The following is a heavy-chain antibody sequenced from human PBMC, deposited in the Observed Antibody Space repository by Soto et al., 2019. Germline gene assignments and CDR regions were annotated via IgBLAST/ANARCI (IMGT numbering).Heavy chain of an antibody. D-gene: IGHD2-8*02. V-gene: IGHV3-23*01. CDR1: GFTFTNYA. Sequence: GGSLRLSCAASGFTFTNYAMNWVRQAPGKGLEWVSSITASGGSTDYADSVKGRFTVSRDNSKNTLYLQMNSLRAEDTAVYYCAKSVCTGPGYYYGMDVWGQGTPVTVSS. CDR3: AKSVCTGPGYYYGMDV. CDR2: ITASGGST. J-gene: IGHJ6*02.